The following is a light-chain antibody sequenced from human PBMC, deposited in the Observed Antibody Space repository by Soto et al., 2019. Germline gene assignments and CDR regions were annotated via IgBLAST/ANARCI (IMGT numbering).Light chain of an antibody. J-gene: IGKJ1*01. CDR2: DTS. V-gene: IGKV3-20*01. CDR3: QQYGSSGT. CDR1: QSLTNSF. Sequence: EFVSTQSPGTLSLSPGERATLSCRASQSLTNSFIAWYQQKPGQAPRLLIYDTSSRASGIPDRFSGSGSGTDFTLTISRLEPEDFAVYYCQQYGSSGTFGQGTKVDIK.